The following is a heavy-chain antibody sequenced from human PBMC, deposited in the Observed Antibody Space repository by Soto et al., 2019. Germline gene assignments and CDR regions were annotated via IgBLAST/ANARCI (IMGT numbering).Heavy chain of an antibody. CDR2: INHSGST. CDR3: ARGPDCSGGSCYSGRPFDY. CDR1: GGSFSGYY. V-gene: IGHV4-34*01. Sequence: SETLSLTCAVYGGSFSGYYWSWIRQPPGKGLKWIGEINHSGSTNYNPSLKSRVTISVDTSKNQFSLKLSSVTAADTAVYYCARGPDCSGGSCYSGRPFDYWGQGTLVTVSS. J-gene: IGHJ4*02. D-gene: IGHD2-15*01.